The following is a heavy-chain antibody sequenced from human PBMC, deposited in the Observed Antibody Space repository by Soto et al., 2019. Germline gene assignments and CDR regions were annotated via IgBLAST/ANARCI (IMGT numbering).Heavy chain of an antibody. CDR1: VCIFAGYG. V-gene: IGHV5-51*01. J-gene: IGHJ6*02. CDR3: ARLVYGGNSPRMDA. Sequence: PGESLKISCQGLVCIFAGYGIGWVRQTPGKGVEWMGIIYPGDSESRYSPSFQGQVTMSVDKSTTTAYLQWTSLKASDTAMYYCARLVYGGNSPRMDAWGQGTTVTVSS. D-gene: IGHD1-7*01. CDR2: IYPGDSES.